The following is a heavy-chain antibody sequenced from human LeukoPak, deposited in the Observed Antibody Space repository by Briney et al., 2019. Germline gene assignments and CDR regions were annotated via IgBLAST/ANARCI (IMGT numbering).Heavy chain of an antibody. J-gene: IGHJ3*01. CDR1: GITFGTYA. Sequence: GGSLRLSCAASGITFGTYAMSWVRQAPGKGLEWVSIISDSGGSTHYADSVKGRFTISRDNSKNTMYLQMNSLRVDDTAVYYCAKRMIRGVNHDAFDLWGQGTMVTVSS. CDR3: AKRMIRGVNHDAFDL. D-gene: IGHD3-10*01. V-gene: IGHV3-23*01. CDR2: ISDSGGST.